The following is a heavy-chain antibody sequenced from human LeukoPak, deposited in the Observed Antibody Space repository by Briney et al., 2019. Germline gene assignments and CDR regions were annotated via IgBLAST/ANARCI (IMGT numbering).Heavy chain of an antibody. CDR1: GGSITSSSYY. J-gene: IGHJ6*03. CDR3: ARDPGGVYDILTGPDYYMDV. V-gene: IGHV4-39*07. CDR2: IYYSGST. D-gene: IGHD3-9*01. Sequence: PSETLSLTCTVSGGSITSSSYYWGWIRQPPGKGLEWIGSIYYSGSTYYNPSLKSRVTISVDTSKNQFSLKLSSVTAADTAVYYCARDPGGVYDILTGPDYYMDVWGKGTTVTISS.